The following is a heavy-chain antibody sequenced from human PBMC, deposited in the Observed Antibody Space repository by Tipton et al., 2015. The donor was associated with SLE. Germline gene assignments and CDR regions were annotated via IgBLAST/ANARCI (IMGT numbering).Heavy chain of an antibody. J-gene: IGHJ6*02. CDR3: AKSGGYCSSNSCQRGLDV. CDR2: IYSGGIST. Sequence: SLRLSCAASGFTFTKYAMTWVRQAPGKGLEWVSVIYSGGISTYYADSVKGRFTISTDNSKRTVFLQMNSLRVEDTAIYYCAKSGGYCSSNSCQRGLDVWGQGTTVTVSS. CDR1: GFTFTKYA. V-gene: IGHV3-23*03. D-gene: IGHD2-2*01.